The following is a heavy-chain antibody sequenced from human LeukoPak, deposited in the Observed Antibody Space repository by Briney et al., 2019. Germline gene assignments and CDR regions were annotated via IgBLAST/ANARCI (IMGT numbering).Heavy chain of an antibody. J-gene: IGHJ4*02. V-gene: IGHV3-23*01. CDR2: ISDSGGTT. Sequence: GGSLRLSCAASGFTFSSYAMSWVRHAPGEGLEWVSAISDSGGTTYYADSVKGRFTISRDNSKNTLYLQINNPRVEDTAVYYCAKRYYDFPLDYWGQGPWSPSPQ. CDR1: GFTFSSYA. CDR3: AKRYYDFPLDY. D-gene: IGHD3-3*01.